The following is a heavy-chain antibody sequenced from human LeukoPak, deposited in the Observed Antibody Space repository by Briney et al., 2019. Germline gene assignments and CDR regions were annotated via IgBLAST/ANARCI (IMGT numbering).Heavy chain of an antibody. J-gene: IGHJ5*02. V-gene: IGHV4-39*01. D-gene: IGHD3-16*01. CDR1: GGSISSSSYY. CDR2: IYYSGST. Sequence: PSETPSLTCTVSGGSISSSSYYWGWIRQPPGKGLEWIGSIYYSGSTYYNPSLKSRVTISVDTSKNQFSLKLSSVTAADTAVYYCARRGGTSFDPWGQGTLVTVSS. CDR3: ARRGGTSFDP.